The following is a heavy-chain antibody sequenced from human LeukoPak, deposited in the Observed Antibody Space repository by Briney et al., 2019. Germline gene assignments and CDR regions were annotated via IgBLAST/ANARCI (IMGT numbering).Heavy chain of an antibody. Sequence: PGGSLRLSCAASGFTFRSYGMTWVRQAPGKGLEWVSAISGSGDSTYYADSVKGRFTISRDNAKNTLYLQMNSLRAEDTAVYYCASRSSGYDYLVFDYWGQGTLVTVSS. CDR2: ISGSGDST. D-gene: IGHD5-12*01. CDR1: GFTFRSYG. CDR3: ASRSSGYDYLVFDY. V-gene: IGHV3-23*01. J-gene: IGHJ4*02.